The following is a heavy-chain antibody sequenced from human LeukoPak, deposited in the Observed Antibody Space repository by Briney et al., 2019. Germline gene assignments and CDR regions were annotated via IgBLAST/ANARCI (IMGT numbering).Heavy chain of an antibody. V-gene: IGHV1-2*02. D-gene: IGHD4-17*01. CDR2: INPNSGGT. CDR3: ARVNRDAYGDYFFDY. CDR1: GYTFTSYY. J-gene: IGHJ4*02. Sequence: GASVKVSCKASGYTFTSYYMHWVRQAPGQGLEWMGSINPNSGGTNYAQKFQGRVTMTRDTSISTAYMELSRLRSDDTAVYHCARVNRDAYGDYFFDYWGQGTLVTVSS.